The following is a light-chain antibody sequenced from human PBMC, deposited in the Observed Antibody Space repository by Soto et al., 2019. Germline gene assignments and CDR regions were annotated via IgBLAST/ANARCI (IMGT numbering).Light chain of an antibody. V-gene: IGKV1-39*01. Sequence: DIQMTQSPSSLSASVGDRVTITCRASQSISTYLNWYQQKPGKATKLLIYTASSLQSGVPTRFSGSGSCTEFTLTSSSPQPEDFATVYWQQSHSIAWTFGRGPEVEFK. CDR1: QSISTY. CDR2: TAS. J-gene: IGKJ1*01. CDR3: QQSHSIAWT.